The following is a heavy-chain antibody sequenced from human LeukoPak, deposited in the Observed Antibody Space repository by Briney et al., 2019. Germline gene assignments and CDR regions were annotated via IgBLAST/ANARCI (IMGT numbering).Heavy chain of an antibody. CDR3: ARAYSGWYFNWFDP. CDR1: GGSFSGYY. J-gene: IGHJ5*02. V-gene: IGHV4-34*01. Sequence: SETLSLTCAVYGGSFSGYYWSWLRQPPGKGLEWIGEINHSGSTNYNPSLKSRVTISVDTSKNQFSLKLSSVTAADTAVYYCARAYSGWYFNWFDPWGQGTLVTVSS. D-gene: IGHD6-19*01. CDR2: INHSGST.